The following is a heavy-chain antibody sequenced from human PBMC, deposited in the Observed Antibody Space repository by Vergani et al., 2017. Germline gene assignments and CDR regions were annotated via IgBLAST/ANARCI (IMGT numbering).Heavy chain of an antibody. CDR3: TRQPQEGASGPPSVPT. Sequence: QVQLQESGPGLVEPSETLSLTCAVSGYSIRNGYYWGWIRQPPGKGLEWIGSIYHSGSTHYNPSLKSRATITVDTAKNNFSLKVTSVTAADPAVYYCTRQPQEGASGPPSVPTWGQGISVIVSS. CDR2: IYHSGST. D-gene: IGHD5-12*01. J-gene: IGHJ4*02. V-gene: IGHV4-38-2*01. CDR1: GYSIRNGYY.